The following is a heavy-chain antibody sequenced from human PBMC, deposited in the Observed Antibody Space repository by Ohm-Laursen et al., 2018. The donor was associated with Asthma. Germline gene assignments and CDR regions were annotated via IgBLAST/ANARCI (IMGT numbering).Heavy chain of an antibody. D-gene: IGHD2-15*01. V-gene: IGHV3-30*18. J-gene: IGHJ6*02. CDR3: AKVIASLYGMDV. CDR2: ISYDGSNK. Sequence: SLRLSCTASGFTFSSYGMHWVRQAPGKGLEWVAVISYDGSNKYYADSVKGRFTISRDNSKNTLYLQMNSLRAEDTAVYYCAKVIASLYGMDVWGQGTTVTVSS. CDR1: GFTFSSYG.